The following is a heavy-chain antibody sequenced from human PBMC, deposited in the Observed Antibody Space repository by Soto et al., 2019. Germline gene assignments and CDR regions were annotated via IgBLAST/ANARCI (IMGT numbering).Heavy chain of an antibody. CDR1: GYIFINYY. CDR3: ARDLAAADY. V-gene: IGHV1-46*04. CDR2: FNPMSGST. Sequence: QVQLVQSGAEVKKPGASVKISCKTSGYIFINYYIHWVRQAPGQGLECVALFNPMSGSTNYAQKLQGRVTVTRDTSTSTVYMELSTLISEDTAVYYCARDLAAADYWGQGTLVTVSS. J-gene: IGHJ4*02. D-gene: IGHD6-13*01.